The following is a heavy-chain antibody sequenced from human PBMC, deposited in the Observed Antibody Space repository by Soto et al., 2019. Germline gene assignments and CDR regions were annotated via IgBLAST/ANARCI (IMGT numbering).Heavy chain of an antibody. Sequence: QVQLQQWGAGLLKPSETLSLTCAVYGGSFSGYYWSWIRQPPGKGLEWIGEINHSGSTDYNPSLKSRVTISVDTSKNQFPLKLSSVTAADTAVYYCAREIESSSVDYWGQGTLVTVSS. CDR1: GGSFSGYY. D-gene: IGHD6-6*01. CDR3: AREIESSSVDY. V-gene: IGHV4-34*01. CDR2: INHSGST. J-gene: IGHJ4*02.